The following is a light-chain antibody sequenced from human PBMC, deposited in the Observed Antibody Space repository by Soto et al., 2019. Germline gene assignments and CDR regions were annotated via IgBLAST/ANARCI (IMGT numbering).Light chain of an antibody. CDR2: DAS. CDR1: QNVSFY. V-gene: IGKV3-11*01. Sequence: EIVVTQSPATLSLSPGERATLSCRASQNVSFYLAWYQQKPGQAPRLLIYDASNRATDIPARFSGSGSGTDFTLTISSLEPEDFAVYYCQQRSNWPLTFGGGTKVEIK. J-gene: IGKJ4*01. CDR3: QQRSNWPLT.